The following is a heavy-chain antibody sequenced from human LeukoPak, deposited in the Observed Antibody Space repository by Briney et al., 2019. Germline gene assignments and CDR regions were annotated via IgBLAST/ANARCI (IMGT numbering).Heavy chain of an antibody. CDR1: GYTFTGYY. J-gene: IGHJ4*02. CDR3: ARSPIHYGDYWGY. Sequence: GASVKVSCKASGYTFTGYYMHWVRQAPGQGLEWMGWINPNSGGTNYAQKFQGRVTMTRDTSISTAYMELSRLRSDDTAVYYCARSPIHYGDYWGYWGQGTLVTVSS. V-gene: IGHV1-2*02. CDR2: INPNSGGT. D-gene: IGHD4-17*01.